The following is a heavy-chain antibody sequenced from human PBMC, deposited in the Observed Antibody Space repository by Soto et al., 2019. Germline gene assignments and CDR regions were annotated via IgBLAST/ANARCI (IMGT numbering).Heavy chain of an antibody. V-gene: IGHV4-59*01. D-gene: IGHD2-21*01. J-gene: IGHJ3*02. CDR3: ARMNQLFPKRNAFDI. CDR2: IYYSGSSGST. CDR1: GVAISSYY. Sequence: SETLSLTCTVSGVAISSYYWAWTRQPPGKGLGWIGYIYYSGSSGSTNYSPSLKSRVTMSADTSKNQFSLKLSSVTAADTAVYYCARMNQLFPKRNAFDIWGQGTMVTVSS.